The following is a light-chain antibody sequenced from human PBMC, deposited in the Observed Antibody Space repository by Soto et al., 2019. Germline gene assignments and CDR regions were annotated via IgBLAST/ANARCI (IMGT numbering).Light chain of an antibody. J-gene: IGKJ5*01. CDR1: QSVSSSY. CDR2: GAS. V-gene: IGKV3-15*01. CDR3: QQYNNWPPTIT. Sequence: EIVMTQSPGTLSLSTGERATLSCRASQSVSSSYLAWYQQKPGQAPRLLIYGASTRATGIPARFSGSGSGTEFTLTISSLQSEDFAVYYCQQYNNWPPTITCGQGHDWRL.